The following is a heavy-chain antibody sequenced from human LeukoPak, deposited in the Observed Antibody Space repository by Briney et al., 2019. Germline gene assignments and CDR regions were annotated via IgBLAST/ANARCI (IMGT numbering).Heavy chain of an antibody. Sequence: GGSLRLSCAASGFTFSSYAMSWVRQAPGKGLEWVSAISGSGGSTYYADSVKGRFTISRDNSKNTLYLQMNSLRAEDTAVYYCAKDYPLRVRGVIDYFDYWGQGTLVTVSS. CDR3: AKDYPLRVRGVIDYFDY. V-gene: IGHV3-23*01. J-gene: IGHJ4*02. CDR2: ISGSGGST. CDR1: GFTFSSYA. D-gene: IGHD3-10*01.